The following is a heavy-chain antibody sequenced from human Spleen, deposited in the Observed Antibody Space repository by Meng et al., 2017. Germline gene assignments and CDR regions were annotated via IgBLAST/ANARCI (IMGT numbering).Heavy chain of an antibody. J-gene: IGHJ3*02. CDR2: IIPLFGRA. Sequence: SVKVSCKASGGTFSSYVLSWLRQAPGQGLEWMGGIIPLFGRANYAQNFQGRVTITTDASTSTAYMELSSLRSEDTAVYYCARGHFVDAVMVLGPGEVNNAFDIWGQGTMVT. V-gene: IGHV1-69*05. CDR1: GGTFSSYV. D-gene: IGHD5-18*01. CDR3: ARGHFVDAVMVLGPGEVNNAFDI.